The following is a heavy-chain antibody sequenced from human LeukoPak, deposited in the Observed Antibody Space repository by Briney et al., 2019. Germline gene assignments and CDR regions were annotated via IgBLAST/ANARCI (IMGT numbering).Heavy chain of an antibody. Sequence: SGPTLVKPTQTLTLTCTFSGFSLSTSGVGVGWIRQPPGKALEWLALIYWNDDKRYSPSLKSRPTITKDTSKNQVVLTMTNMDPVDTATYYCAHSEWDCSSTSCYHYYGMDVWGQGTTVTVSS. V-gene: IGHV2-5*01. CDR2: IYWNDDK. CDR1: GFSLSTSGVG. D-gene: IGHD2-2*01. J-gene: IGHJ6*02. CDR3: AHSEWDCSSTSCYHYYGMDV.